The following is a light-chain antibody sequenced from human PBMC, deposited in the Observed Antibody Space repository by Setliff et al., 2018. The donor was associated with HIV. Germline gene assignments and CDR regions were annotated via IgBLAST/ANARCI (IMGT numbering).Light chain of an antibody. CDR1: NIGSNT. V-gene: IGLV3-21*04. J-gene: IGLJ1*01. CDR2: YDR. CDR3: QVWDSTSEHYV. Sequence: ELTQPPSVSVAPGKTARITCGGDNIGSNTVHWYQQKPGQAPVLVIYYDRHRPSGIPERFSGSNSGNTATLTISRVEAGDEADYFCQVWDSTSEHYVFATGTKVTV.